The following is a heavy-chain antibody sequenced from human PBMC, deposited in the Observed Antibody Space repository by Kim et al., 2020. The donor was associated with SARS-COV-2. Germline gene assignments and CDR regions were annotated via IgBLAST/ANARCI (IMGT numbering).Heavy chain of an antibody. V-gene: IGHV3-21*01. Sequence: GGSLRLSCAASGFTFSSYSMNWVRQAPGKVLEWVSSISSSSSYIYYADSVKGRFTISRDNAKNSLYLQMNSLRAEDTAVYYCARERFRHPVTTFLVANYWGQGTLVTVSS. D-gene: IGHD4-17*01. CDR3: ARERFRHPVTTFLVANY. J-gene: IGHJ4*02. CDR2: ISSSSSYI. CDR1: GFTFSSYS.